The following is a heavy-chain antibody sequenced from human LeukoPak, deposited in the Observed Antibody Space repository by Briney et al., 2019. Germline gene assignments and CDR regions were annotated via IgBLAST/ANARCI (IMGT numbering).Heavy chain of an antibody. CDR1: GGSISSSSYY. V-gene: IGHV4-39*07. Sequence: SETLSLTCTVSGGSISSSSYYWGWIRQPPGKGLEWIGSIYYSGSTYYNPSLKSRVTISVDTSKNQFSLKLSSVTAADTAVYYCARGLGYYYDSSGFLDWGQGTLVTVSS. CDR3: ARGLGYYYDSSGFLD. D-gene: IGHD3-22*01. J-gene: IGHJ4*02. CDR2: IYYSGST.